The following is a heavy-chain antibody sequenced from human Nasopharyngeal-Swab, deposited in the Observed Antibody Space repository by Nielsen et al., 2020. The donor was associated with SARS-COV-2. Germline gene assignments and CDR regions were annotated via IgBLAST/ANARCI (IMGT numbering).Heavy chain of an antibody. CDR2: INDSGST. V-gene: IGHV4-34*13. D-gene: IGHD3-22*01. J-gene: IGHJ3*02. CDR3: ARDGYDSSGYYLSAFDI. Sequence: PGKGLEWIGEINDSGSTNYNPSLKSRVTISVDTSKNQFSLKLSSVTAADTAVYYCARDGYDSSGYYLSAFDIWGQGTMVTVSS.